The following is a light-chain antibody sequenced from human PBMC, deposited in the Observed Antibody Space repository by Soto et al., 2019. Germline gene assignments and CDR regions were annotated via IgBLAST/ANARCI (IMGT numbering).Light chain of an antibody. Sequence: IVLTQSPGTLSLSPGERATLSCRASQSVSSSYLAWYQQKPGQAPRLLIYGASSRATGIPDRFRGSGSGTDFTLTISRLEPEDFAVYYCQQYGSSPRFTFGPGTKVDIK. J-gene: IGKJ3*01. CDR2: GAS. CDR3: QQYGSSPRFT. CDR1: QSVSSSY. V-gene: IGKV3-20*01.